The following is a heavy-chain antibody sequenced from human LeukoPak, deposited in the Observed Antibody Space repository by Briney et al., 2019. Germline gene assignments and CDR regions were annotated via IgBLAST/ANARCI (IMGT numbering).Heavy chain of an antibody. CDR1: GGSFSGYY. CDR2: INHSGRT. Sequence: SETLSLTCAVYGGSFSGYYWSWIRQPAGKGLEWIGEINHSGRTNYNPALKSRVTISVDTSKNQFSLKLSSVTAADTAVYYCARAWSSVPNSSSWPYYYYYYMDVWRKGTTVTVSS. D-gene: IGHD6-13*01. V-gene: IGHV4-34*01. J-gene: IGHJ6*03. CDR3: ARAWSSVPNSSSWPYYYYYYMDV.